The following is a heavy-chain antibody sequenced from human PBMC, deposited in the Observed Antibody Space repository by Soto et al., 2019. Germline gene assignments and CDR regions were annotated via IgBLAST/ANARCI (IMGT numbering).Heavy chain of an antibody. CDR2: INAGNGNT. V-gene: IGHV1-3*01. CDR1: GYTFTSYA. J-gene: IGHJ6*03. CDR3: ARYLTHYDILTGYKYYYYYYYMDV. D-gene: IGHD3-9*01. Sequence: ASVKVSCKASGYTFTSYAMHWVRQAPGQRLEWMGWINAGNGNTKYSQKFQGRVTITRDTSASTAYMELSSLRSEDTAVYYCARYLTHYDILTGYKYYYYYYYMDVWGKGTTVTVSS.